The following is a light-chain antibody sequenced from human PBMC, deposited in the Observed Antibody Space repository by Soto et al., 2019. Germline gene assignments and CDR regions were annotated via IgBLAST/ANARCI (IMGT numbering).Light chain of an antibody. V-gene: IGLV1-44*01. CDR1: SSNIGRET. J-gene: IGLJ3*02. CDR2: SNN. Sequence: QSVLTQPPSASGTPGQRVTISCSGGSSNIGRETVNWYQQLPGLAPQVVIYSNNQRPSGVPDRFSGSKSGTSASLAISGLQSEDEADYYCAVWDDSLKGWLFGGGTKLTVL. CDR3: AVWDDSLKGWL.